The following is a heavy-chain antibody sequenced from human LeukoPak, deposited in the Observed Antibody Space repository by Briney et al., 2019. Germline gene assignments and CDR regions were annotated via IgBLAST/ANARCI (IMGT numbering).Heavy chain of an antibody. CDR1: GFTFSGYG. Sequence: PGGSLRLSCAASGFTFSGYGMHWVRQAPGKGLEWVSYISSSGSTIYYADSVKGRFTISRDNAKNSLYLQMNSLRAEDMALYYCAKAGEGGFDYWGQGTLVTVSS. J-gene: IGHJ4*02. V-gene: IGHV3-48*04. D-gene: IGHD3-10*01. CDR2: ISSSGSTI. CDR3: AKAGEGGFDY.